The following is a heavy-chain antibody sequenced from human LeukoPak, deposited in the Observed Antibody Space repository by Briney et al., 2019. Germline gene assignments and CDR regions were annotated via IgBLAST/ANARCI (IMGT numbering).Heavy chain of an antibody. CDR3: ARGKPDFDY. J-gene: IGHJ4*02. V-gene: IGHV4-34*01. CDR1: GGSFSGYY. Sequence: TSETLSLTCAVSGGSFSGYYWSWIRQPPGKGLEWIGEINHSGSTNYNPSLKSRVTISVDTSKNQFSLKLSSVTAADTAVYYCARGKPDFDYWGQGTLVTVSS. CDR2: INHSGST.